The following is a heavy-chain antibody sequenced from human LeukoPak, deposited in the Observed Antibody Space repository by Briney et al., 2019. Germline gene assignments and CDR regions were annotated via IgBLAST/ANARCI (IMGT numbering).Heavy chain of an antibody. J-gene: IGHJ6*02. CDR1: GFTFSTYS. CDR2: VSSSSSNI. V-gene: IGHV3-48*04. D-gene: IGHD3-3*01. Sequence: GGSLRLSCAASGFTFSTYSMNWVRQAPGKGLEWVSYVSSSSSNIFYADSVKGRFTISRDNAKNSLYLQMNSLRAEDTALYYCAKDMSGHYYYGMDVWGQGTTVTVSS. CDR3: AKDMSGHYYYGMDV.